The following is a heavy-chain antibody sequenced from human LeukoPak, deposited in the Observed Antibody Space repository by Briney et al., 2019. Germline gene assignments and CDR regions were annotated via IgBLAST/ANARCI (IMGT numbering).Heavy chain of an antibody. Sequence: PGGSLRLSCAASGFTFSSYAMSWVRQAPGKGLEWVSAISGSGGSTYYADSVKGRFTISRDNPKNTLYLQMNSLRAEDTAVYYCAKDSRLFIAVAGTVDYWGQGTLVTVSS. D-gene: IGHD6-19*01. CDR2: ISGSGGST. CDR3: AKDSRLFIAVAGTVDY. J-gene: IGHJ4*02. V-gene: IGHV3-23*01. CDR1: GFTFSSYA.